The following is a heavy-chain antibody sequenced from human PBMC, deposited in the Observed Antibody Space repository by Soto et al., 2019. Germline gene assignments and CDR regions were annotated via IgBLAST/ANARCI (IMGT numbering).Heavy chain of an antibody. V-gene: IGHV1-18*01. CDR1: GYTFTSYG. CDR3: ARDLPGDPYY. D-gene: IGHD2-21*01. Sequence: QVQLVQYGAEVKKPGASVKVSCKASGYTFTSYGISWVRQAPGQGPEWMGWISAYNGNTNYAQKLQCRVTMTTASSTSTAYMELRSLRSEDTAGYYCARDLPGDPYYLGQGTLVTVSA. J-gene: IGHJ4*02. CDR2: ISAYNGNT.